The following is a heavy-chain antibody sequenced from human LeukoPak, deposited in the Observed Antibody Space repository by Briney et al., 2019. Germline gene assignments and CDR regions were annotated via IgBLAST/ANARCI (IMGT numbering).Heavy chain of an antibody. CDR1: GFTFSSYG. CDR3: ANTISGYYYGSGSPRLYYMDV. D-gene: IGHD3-10*01. J-gene: IGHJ6*03. Sequence: PGGSLRLSCAASGFTFSSYGMHWVRQAPGKGLEWVAFIRYDGSNKYYADSVKGRFTISRDNSKNTLYLQMNSLRAEDTAVYYCANTISGYYYGSGSPRLYYMDVWGKGTTVTVSS. CDR2: IRYDGSNK. V-gene: IGHV3-30*02.